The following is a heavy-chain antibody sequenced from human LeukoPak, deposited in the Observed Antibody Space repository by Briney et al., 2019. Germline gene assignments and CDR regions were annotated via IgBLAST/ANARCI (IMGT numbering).Heavy chain of an antibody. CDR1: GSTFSSNA. CDR2: ISGSGGTT. V-gene: IGHV3-23*01. J-gene: IGHJ4*02. Sequence: GGSLRLSCAASGSTFSSNAMSWVRQAPGKGLEWVSGISGSGGTTYYADSVKGRFTISRDNSKNTLYLQMNSLRAEDTAVYYCAKADSIVGATGIYYFDYWGQGTLVTVSS. D-gene: IGHD1-26*01. CDR3: AKADSIVGATGIYYFDY.